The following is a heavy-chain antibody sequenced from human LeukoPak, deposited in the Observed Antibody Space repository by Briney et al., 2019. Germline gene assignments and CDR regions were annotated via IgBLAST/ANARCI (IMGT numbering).Heavy chain of an antibody. V-gene: IGHV3-7*02. CDR3: ARGHHYSIY. Sequence: GGSLRLSCTASGFTFSSYWMTWVRQAPGQGLEWVANTNPDGTEKDYVDSVKGRFSISRDNGRNSLDLQMSNLRVEDTAVYYCARGHHYSIYWGLGALVTVSS. CDR2: TNPDGTEK. J-gene: IGHJ4*02. CDR1: GFTFSSYW.